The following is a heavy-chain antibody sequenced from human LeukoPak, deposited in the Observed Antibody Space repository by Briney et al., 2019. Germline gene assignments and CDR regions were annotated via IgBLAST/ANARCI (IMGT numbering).Heavy chain of an antibody. CDR2: IYTSGST. CDR1: GGSISSGSYY. Sequence: SETLSLTCTVSGGSISSGSYYWSWIRQPAGKGLEWIGRIYTSGSTNYNPSLKSRVTISVATSNNQFSLKLSSMTAADTAVYYCARGVYYDTSDNWFDPWGQGTLVTVSS. J-gene: IGHJ5*02. V-gene: IGHV4-61*02. D-gene: IGHD3-22*01. CDR3: ARGVYYDTSDNWFDP.